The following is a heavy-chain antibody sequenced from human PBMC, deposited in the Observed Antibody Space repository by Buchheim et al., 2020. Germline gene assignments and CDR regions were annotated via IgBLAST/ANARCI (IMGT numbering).Heavy chain of an antibody. CDR2: IYYSGST. Sequence: QVQLQESGPGLVKPSQTLSLTCTVSGGSISSGGYYWSWIRQHPGKGLEWIGYIYYSGSTYYNPSLKSRVTISVDTSKNQFSLKLSSVTAADTAVYYCARALRLKGYGDYAVPPQNFDYWGQGTL. CDR3: ARALRLKGYGDYAVPPQNFDY. CDR1: GGSISSGGYY. D-gene: IGHD4-17*01. J-gene: IGHJ4*02. V-gene: IGHV4-31*03.